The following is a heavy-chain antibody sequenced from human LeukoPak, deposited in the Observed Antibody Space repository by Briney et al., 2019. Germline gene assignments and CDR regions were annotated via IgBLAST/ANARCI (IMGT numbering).Heavy chain of an antibody. D-gene: IGHD6-13*01. CDR1: GGSISNYY. CDR3: ARDVAAVASYYNGMDV. CDR2: IYYSGNT. J-gene: IGHJ6*02. Sequence: SETLSLTCTVSGGSISNYYWSWIRQPPWKGLEWIGYIYYSGNTNYNPSLKSRVTISLDTSKNQFSLKLSSVTAADTAVYYCARDVAAVASYYNGMDVWGQGTTVTVSS. V-gene: IGHV4-59*01.